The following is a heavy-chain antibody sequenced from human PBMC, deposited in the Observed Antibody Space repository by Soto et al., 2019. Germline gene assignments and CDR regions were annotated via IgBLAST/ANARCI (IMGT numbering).Heavy chain of an antibody. CDR3: VRSLMDV. Sequence: QMQLQESGPGLVKTSETLSLTCTVSGGSIRESGLYWGWIRQSPGKGLEWIGSIFFSGRNHYNPSLKSRVSISIDASKNQVSLNVISVTAADTGVYYCVRSLMDVWGKGTTVTVSS. J-gene: IGHJ6*03. CDR2: IFFSGRN. V-gene: IGHV4-39*01. CDR1: GGSIRESGLY.